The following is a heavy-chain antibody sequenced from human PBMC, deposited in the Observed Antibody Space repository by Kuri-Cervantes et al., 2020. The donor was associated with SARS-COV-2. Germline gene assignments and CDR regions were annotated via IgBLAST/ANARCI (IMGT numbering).Heavy chain of an antibody. CDR3: ARGPVVVVVPAAIPQTNYYYYYGMDV. V-gene: IGHV4-39*01. J-gene: IGHJ6*02. D-gene: IGHD2-2*02. CDR1: GGGISSSSYH. CDR2: IYCRGST. Sequence: SETLSLTCTVSGGGISSSSYHWGSIRQPPGKGLEWIGRIYCRGSTYYNPSLKSRVTISVDTAKNQFSLKLSSVTAADTAVYYRARGPVVVVVPAAIPQTNYYYYYGMDVWGQGTTVTVSS.